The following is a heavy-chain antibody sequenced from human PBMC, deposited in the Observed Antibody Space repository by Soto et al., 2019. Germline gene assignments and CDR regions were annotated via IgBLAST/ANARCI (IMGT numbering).Heavy chain of an antibody. V-gene: IGHV1-8*02. D-gene: IGHD3-3*01. CDR3: ARGRLELRFLEWLSTPSWFDP. CDR1: GYTFTSYG. Sequence: ASVKVSCKASGYTFTSYGISWVRQAPGQGLEWMGWMSPNSGNTGYAQKLQGRVTMTRNTSISTAYMELSSLRSEDTAVYYCARGRLELRFLEWLSTPSWFDPWGQGTLVTVSS. CDR2: MSPNSGNT. J-gene: IGHJ5*02.